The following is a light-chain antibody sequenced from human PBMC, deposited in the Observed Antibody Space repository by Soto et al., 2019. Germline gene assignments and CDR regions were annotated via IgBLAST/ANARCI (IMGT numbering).Light chain of an antibody. V-gene: IGLV2-11*01. CDR2: DVS. Sequence: QSVLTQPRSVSGSPGQSVTISCTGTSSDVGGYNYVSWYQQHPGKAPKLMIYDVSKRPSGVPDRFSGSKSGNTASLTISGLQAEDEADYYCCSYAGSYTLYVFGIGTQVTVL. J-gene: IGLJ1*01. CDR3: CSYAGSYTLYV. CDR1: SSDVGGYNY.